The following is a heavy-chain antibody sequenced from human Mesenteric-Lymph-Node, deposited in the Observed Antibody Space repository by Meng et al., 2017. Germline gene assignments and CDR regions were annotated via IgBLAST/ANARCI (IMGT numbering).Heavy chain of an antibody. V-gene: IGHV1-69*05. CDR1: GGTFISFG. D-gene: IGHD1-1*01. Sequence: SVKVSCKSSGGTFISFGISWVRQARGQGLEWMGGIIPLFGTPDYAQKFQGRVTITTDESTSTAYMELSSLRSEDTAVYYCAAGLTTTVSNWFDPWGQGTLVTVSS. CDR3: AAGLTTTVSNWFDP. CDR2: IIPLFGTP. J-gene: IGHJ5*02.